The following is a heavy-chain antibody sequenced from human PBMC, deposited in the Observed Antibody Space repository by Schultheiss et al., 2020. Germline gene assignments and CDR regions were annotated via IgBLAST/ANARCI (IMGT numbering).Heavy chain of an antibody. J-gene: IGHJ4*02. Sequence: GGSLRLSCAASGFRFSSYALSWVRQAPGKGLEWVSAITGSGGITYYADSVKGRFTISRDNSRDTLYLQMNSLRAEDTAVYYCARDIDYGDYDYWGQGTLVTVSS. CDR2: ITGSGGIT. CDR3: ARDIDYGDYDY. V-gene: IGHV3-23*01. D-gene: IGHD4-17*01. CDR1: GFRFSSYA.